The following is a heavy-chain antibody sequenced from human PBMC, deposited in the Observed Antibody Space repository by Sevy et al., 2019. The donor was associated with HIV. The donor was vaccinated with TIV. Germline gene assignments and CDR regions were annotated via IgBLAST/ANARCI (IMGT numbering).Heavy chain of an antibody. CDR3: VRVYGSGRGPFDY. J-gene: IGHJ4*02. D-gene: IGHD3-10*01. CDR2: ISYDGNNK. Sequence: GGSLRLSCAASGFTFSSYTMHWVRQAPGKGLEWVAVISYDGNNKYYADSVKGRFTISRDNSKNTLYLQMNSLRAEDTAVYYCVRVYGSGRGPFDYWGQGTLVTVSS. V-gene: IGHV3-30-3*01. CDR1: GFTFSSYT.